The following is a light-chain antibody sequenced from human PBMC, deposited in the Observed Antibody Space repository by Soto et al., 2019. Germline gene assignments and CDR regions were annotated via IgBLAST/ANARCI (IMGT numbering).Light chain of an antibody. J-gene: IGKJ1*01. CDR1: QSISSW. V-gene: IGKV1-5*01. CDR2: DAS. Sequence: DIQMIQSRSTLSAPVGDRVIITCRASQSISSWLAWYQQKPGKAPKFLIYDASSLESGVPSRFSGSGSGTEFTLTISSLQPDDVATYYCQQYQTLWTFGQGTKVDI. CDR3: QQYQTLWT.